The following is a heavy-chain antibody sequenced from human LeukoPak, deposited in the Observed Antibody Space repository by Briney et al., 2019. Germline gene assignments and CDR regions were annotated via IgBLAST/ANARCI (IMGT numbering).Heavy chain of an antibody. CDR3: ASDSYGYNY. J-gene: IGHJ4*02. CDR1: GLTFSSYA. V-gene: IGHV3-64*01. Sequence: GGSLRLSCAASGLTFSSYAMHWVRQAPGKGLEYVSAISSNGGSTYYANSVKGRFTISRDNSKNTLYLQMGSLRAEDMAVYYCASDSYGYNYWGQGTLVTVSS. D-gene: IGHD5-18*01. CDR2: ISSNGGST.